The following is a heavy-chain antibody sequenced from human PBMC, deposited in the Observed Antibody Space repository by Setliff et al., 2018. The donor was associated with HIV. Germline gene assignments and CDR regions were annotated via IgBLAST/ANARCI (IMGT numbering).Heavy chain of an antibody. D-gene: IGHD3-16*01. V-gene: IGHV4-39*03. CDR2: VSYSGST. J-gene: IGHJ4*02. Sequence: SETLSLTCTVSGGSISSSSYYWGWIRQPPGKGLEWIGSVSYSGSTDYNPSLKSRVSVSVDTSKKQFSLKLRSVTAADTAVYYCAEGAVTFGGVLNYWGQGAQVTVSS. CDR1: GGSISSSSYY. CDR3: AEGAVTFGGVLNY.